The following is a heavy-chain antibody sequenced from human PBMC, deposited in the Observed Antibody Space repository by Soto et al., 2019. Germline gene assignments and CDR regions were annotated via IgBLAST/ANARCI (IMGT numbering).Heavy chain of an antibody. Sequence: ASVKVSCKASGYRFTSYGISWVRQAPGQGLEWLGWISAYDDNTKYAQTLQGRVSMSTDTSTNTAYMELRSLRSDDTAMYYCARGGYYDSSGSRNYPYYAMNVWGQGPTVTVSS. V-gene: IGHV1-18*01. CDR3: ARGGYYDSSGSRNYPYYAMNV. D-gene: IGHD3-22*01. CDR2: ISAYDDNT. J-gene: IGHJ6*02. CDR1: GYRFTSYG.